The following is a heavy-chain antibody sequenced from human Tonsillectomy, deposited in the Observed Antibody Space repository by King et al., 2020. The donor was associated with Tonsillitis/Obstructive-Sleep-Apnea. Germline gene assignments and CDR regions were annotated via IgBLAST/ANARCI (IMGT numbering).Heavy chain of an antibody. CDR3: ARDIAAADY. V-gene: IGHV3-33*01. CDR1: GFTFSSYG. CDR2: IWYVGSNK. D-gene: IGHD6-13*01. J-gene: IGHJ4*02. Sequence: VQLVESGGGVVQPGRSLILSCAASGFTFSSYGMHWVRQAPGKGLEWGAVIWYVGSNKYYADSLKGRFTISRENSKNTLYLQMNSLRAEDTAVYYCARDIAAADYWGQGTLVTVSS.